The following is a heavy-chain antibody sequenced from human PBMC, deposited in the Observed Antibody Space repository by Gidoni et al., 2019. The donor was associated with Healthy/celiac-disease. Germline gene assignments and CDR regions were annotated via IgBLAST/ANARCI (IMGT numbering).Heavy chain of an antibody. V-gene: IGHV3-23*01. CDR1: GFTFSSYA. Sequence: EVQLLESGGGLVQPGGSLRLSCAASGFTFSSYAMSWVRQAPGKGLEWVSALSGSGGSTYYADPVKGRFTISRDNSKNTLYLQMNSLRAEDTAVYYCAKDRYGWLFYFDYWGQGTLVTVSS. J-gene: IGHJ4*02. D-gene: IGHD3-22*01. CDR3: AKDRYGWLFYFDY. CDR2: LSGSGGST.